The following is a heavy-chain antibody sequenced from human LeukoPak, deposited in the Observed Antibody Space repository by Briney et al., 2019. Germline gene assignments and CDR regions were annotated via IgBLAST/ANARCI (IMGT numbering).Heavy chain of an antibody. CDR3: AKDLEGDGYSYFDY. Sequence: GGSLRLSCAASGFTFSSYSMNWVRQAPGKGLEWVSAISGSGGSTYYADSVKGRFTISRDNSKNTLYLQMNSLRAEDTAVYYCAKDLEGDGYSYFDYWGQGTLVTVSS. CDR1: GFTFSSYS. J-gene: IGHJ4*02. D-gene: IGHD5-24*01. V-gene: IGHV3-23*01. CDR2: ISGSGGST.